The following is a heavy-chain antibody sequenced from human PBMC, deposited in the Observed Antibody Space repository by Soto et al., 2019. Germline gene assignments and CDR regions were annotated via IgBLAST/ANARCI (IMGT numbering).Heavy chain of an antibody. Sequence: PSETLSLTCTVSGGSISSSSYYWGWIRQPPGKGLEWIGSIYYSGSTYYNPSLKSRVTISVDTSKNQFSLKLSSVTAADTAVYYCAREAAGILNWFVPWGQETLVNVSS. J-gene: IGHJ5*02. CDR3: AREAAGILNWFVP. CDR2: IYYSGST. V-gene: IGHV4-39*02. D-gene: IGHD6-25*01. CDR1: GGSISSSSYY.